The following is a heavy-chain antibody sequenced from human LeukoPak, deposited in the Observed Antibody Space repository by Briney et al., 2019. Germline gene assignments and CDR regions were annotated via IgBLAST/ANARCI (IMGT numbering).Heavy chain of an antibody. D-gene: IGHD2-2*01. J-gene: IGHJ4*02. CDR1: GGSISSYY. CDR3: ATTSSHCSSTSCPSDY. CDR2: IYYSGST. V-gene: IGHV4-59*08. Sequence: SVTLSLTCTVSGGSISSYYWSWIRQPPGKGLEWIGYIYYSGSTNYNPSLKSRVTISVDTSKNQFSLKLSSVTAADTAVYYCATTSSHCSSTSCPSDYWGQGTLVTVSS.